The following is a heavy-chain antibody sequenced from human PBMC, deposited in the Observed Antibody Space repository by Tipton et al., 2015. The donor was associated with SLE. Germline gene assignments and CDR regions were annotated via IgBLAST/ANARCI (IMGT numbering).Heavy chain of an antibody. V-gene: IGHV4-61*02. CDR3: ARDRYYYMDA. J-gene: IGHJ6*03. CDR1: GGSISSGSYY. Sequence: TLSLTCTVSGGSISSGSYYWSWIRQPAGKGLEWIGRIYTSGSTNYNPSLKSRVTISVDTSKNQFSLKLSSVTAADTAVYYCARDRYYYMDAWGKGTTLTVSS. CDR2: IYTSGST.